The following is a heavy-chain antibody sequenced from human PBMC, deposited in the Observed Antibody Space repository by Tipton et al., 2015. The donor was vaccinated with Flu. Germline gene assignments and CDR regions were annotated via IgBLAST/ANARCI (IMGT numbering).Heavy chain of an antibody. V-gene: IGHV4-34*01. Sequence: TLSLTCAVYGGSFSGYYWSWIRQHPGKGLEWIGGINHSGSTNYNQSFKSGVTITVDTSKRKFYLTLGSATAADPGVYYCARENHSAVFYDYVWGSYRKELLYWGQGIVVTVSS. CDR2: INHSGST. CDR1: GGSFSGYY. CDR3: ARENHSAVFYDYVWGSYRKELLY. D-gene: IGHD3-16*02. J-gene: IGHJ4*02.